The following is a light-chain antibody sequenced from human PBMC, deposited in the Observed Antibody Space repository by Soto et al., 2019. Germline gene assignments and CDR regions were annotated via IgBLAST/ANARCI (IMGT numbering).Light chain of an antibody. CDR3: CSYAGTFYV. V-gene: IGLV2-11*01. J-gene: IGLJ1*01. Sequence: QSLLTQPRSVSGSPGQSFTIACTGTSSDFGGYNYVSWYQHHPGKAPKLMIYDVSERPSGVPDRFSGSKSGNTASLTISGLQAEDEADYYCCSYAGTFYVFGTGTKVTVL. CDR2: DVS. CDR1: SSDFGGYNY.